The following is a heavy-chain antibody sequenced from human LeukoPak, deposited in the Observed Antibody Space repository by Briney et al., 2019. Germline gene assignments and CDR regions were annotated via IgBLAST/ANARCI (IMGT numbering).Heavy chain of an antibody. J-gene: IGHJ4*02. D-gene: IGHD5-24*01. V-gene: IGHV3-43*02. CDR1: GFTFDNYA. Sequence: GGSLRLSCAASGFTFDNYAIHWVRQAPGKGLEWVSLISGDGGSTYYADSMKGRFTISRDNSKNSLYLQMNSLRTEDTALYYCARASNPWLQLSWGQGTLVTVSS. CDR2: ISGDGGST. CDR3: ARASNPWLQLS.